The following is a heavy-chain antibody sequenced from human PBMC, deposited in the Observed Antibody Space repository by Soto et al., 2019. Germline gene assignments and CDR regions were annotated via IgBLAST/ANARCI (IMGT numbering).Heavy chain of an antibody. V-gene: IGHV1-46*01. D-gene: IGHD1-26*01. J-gene: IGHJ4*02. CDR1: GYTFTSYY. CDR2: INPGAGNT. Sequence: QVQLVQSGAEVKKPGVSVKVSCKASGYTFTSYYMHWVRQAPGQGLEWMGIINPGAGNTSYAQKFQGRVTMTRDTSTSTVYMELSSLRSDDTAVYYWARGVGAASWDFWGQGTLVTVSS. CDR3: ARGVGAASWDF.